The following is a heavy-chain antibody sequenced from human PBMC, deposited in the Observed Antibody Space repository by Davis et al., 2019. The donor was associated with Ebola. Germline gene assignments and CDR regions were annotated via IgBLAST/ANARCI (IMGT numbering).Heavy chain of an antibody. CDR3: AKERDSSSSVDLYYYYYGMDV. CDR2: ISGSGGST. Sequence: GESLKISCAASGFTFSSYAMSWVRQAPGKGLEWVSAISGSGGSTYYADSVKGRFTISRDNSKNTLYLQMNSLRAEDTAVYYCAKERDSSSSVDLYYYYYGMDVWGKGTTVTVSS. J-gene: IGHJ6*04. D-gene: IGHD6-6*01. CDR1: GFTFSSYA. V-gene: IGHV3-23*01.